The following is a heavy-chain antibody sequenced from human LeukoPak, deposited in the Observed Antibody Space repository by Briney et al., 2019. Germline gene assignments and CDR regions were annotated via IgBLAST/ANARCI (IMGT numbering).Heavy chain of an antibody. V-gene: IGHV4-39*07. CDR1: GGSISSSSYY. CDR3: ARALIAAAGYYYYYMDV. CDR2: IYYSGST. D-gene: IGHD6-13*01. J-gene: IGHJ6*03. Sequence: SETLSLTCTVSGGSISSSSYYWGWIRQPPGKGLEWIGRIYYSGSTYYNPSLKSRVTISVDTSKNQFSLKLSSVTAADTAVYYCARALIAAAGYYYYYMDVWGKGTTVTVSS.